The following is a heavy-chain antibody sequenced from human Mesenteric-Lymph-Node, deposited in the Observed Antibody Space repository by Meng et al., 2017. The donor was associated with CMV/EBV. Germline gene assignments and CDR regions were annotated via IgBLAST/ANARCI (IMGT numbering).Heavy chain of an antibody. CDR1: GGPLIVSN. CDR2: INHSGST. Sequence: QVASCLLQHSATLSPPCVGYGGPLIVSNWNWIPPPPWKGLEWIGEINHSGSTNYNPSLKSRVTISVDTSKNQFSLKLSSVTAADTAVYYCARHQRWLKSEGGFNYWGQGTLVTVSS. D-gene: IGHD4-23*01. CDR3: ARHQRWLKSEGGFNY. J-gene: IGHJ4*02. V-gene: IGHV4-34*01.